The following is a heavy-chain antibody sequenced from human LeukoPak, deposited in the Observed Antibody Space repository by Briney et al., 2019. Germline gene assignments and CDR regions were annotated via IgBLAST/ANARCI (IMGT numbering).Heavy chain of an antibody. J-gene: IGHJ6*02. Sequence: GGSLRLSCAASGFTFSDYYMSWIRQAPGKGLEWVSYISSSGSTIYYADSVKGRFTISRDNAKNSLYLQMNSLRAEDTAVYYCVRDYRSSWTRAYYYYYGMDVWGQGTTVTVSS. D-gene: IGHD6-13*01. CDR2: ISSSGSTI. CDR1: GFTFSDYY. CDR3: VRDYRSSWTRAYYYYYGMDV. V-gene: IGHV3-11*01.